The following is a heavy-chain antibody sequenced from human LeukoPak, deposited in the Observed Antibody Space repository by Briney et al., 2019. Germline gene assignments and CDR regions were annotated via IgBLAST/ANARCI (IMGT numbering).Heavy chain of an antibody. J-gene: IGHJ4*02. CDR3: ARGWYSSSLDY. Sequence: PVRSLRLSCAASGFTFSSYWMHWVPHAPGRGLVWVSRISSDGSRTTYADSVKGRFTISRDNATKTLYPQMNSLRADDTAVYYCARGWYSSSLDYWGQGTLVTV. CDR1: GFTFSSYW. CDR2: ISSDGSRT. V-gene: IGHV3-74*01. D-gene: IGHD6-13*01.